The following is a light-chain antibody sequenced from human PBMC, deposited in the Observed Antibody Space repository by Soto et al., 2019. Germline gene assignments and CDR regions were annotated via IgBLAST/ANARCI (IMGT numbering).Light chain of an antibody. J-gene: IGLJ2*01. V-gene: IGLV1-47*01. Sequence: QSVLTQPPSASGTPGQRVTISCSGSTSNIESNFVYWYQQLPGTAPTAVIYKNNQRPSGVPDRFSGSKSGTSASLAISGRRSEDEADYYCAVWDDSLSVVVFGGGTKLTVL. CDR3: AVWDDSLSVVV. CDR1: TSNIESNF. CDR2: KNN.